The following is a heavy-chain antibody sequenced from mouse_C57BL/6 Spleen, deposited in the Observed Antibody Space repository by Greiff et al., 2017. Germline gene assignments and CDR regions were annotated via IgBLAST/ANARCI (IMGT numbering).Heavy chain of an antibody. D-gene: IGHD1-1*01. CDR1: GYTFTSYW. CDR3: ARGNYYGSSRYYFDY. V-gene: IGHV1-55*01. CDR2: IYPGSGST. Sequence: QVQLQQSGAELVKPGASVKMSCKASGYTFTSYWITWVKQRPGQGLEWIGDIYPGSGSTNYNEKFKSKATLTVDTSSSTAYMQLSSLTSEDSAVYYCARGNYYGSSRYYFDYCGQGTTLTVSS. J-gene: IGHJ2*01.